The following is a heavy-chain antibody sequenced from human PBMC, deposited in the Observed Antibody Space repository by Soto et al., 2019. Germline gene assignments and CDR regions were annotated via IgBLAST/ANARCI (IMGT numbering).Heavy chain of an antibody. D-gene: IGHD2-15*01. CDR3: ADLQGCSGGSCYS. J-gene: IGHJ4*02. CDR1: GGTFSSYA. V-gene: IGHV1-69*06. CDR2: IIPIFGTA. Sequence: GASVKVSCKASGGTFSSYAISWVRQAPGQGLEWMGGIIPIFGTANYAQKFQGRVTITADKSTGTAYMGLSSLRSEDTAVYYCADLQGCSGGSCYSWGQGTLVTVSS.